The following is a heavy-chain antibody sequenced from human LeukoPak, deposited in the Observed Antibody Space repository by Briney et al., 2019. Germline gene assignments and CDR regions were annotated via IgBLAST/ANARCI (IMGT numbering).Heavy chain of an antibody. CDR1: GGSISSYY. CDR2: IYYSGST. D-gene: IGHD1-26*01. V-gene: IGHV4-59*08. CDR3: ARHIPFDPWEPGAFDI. Sequence: SETLSLTCTVSGGSISSYYWSWIRQPPGKGLEWIGYIYYSGSTNYNPSLKSRVTISVDTSKNQFSLKLSSVTAADTAVYYCARHIPFDPWEPGAFDIWGQGTMVTVSS. J-gene: IGHJ3*02.